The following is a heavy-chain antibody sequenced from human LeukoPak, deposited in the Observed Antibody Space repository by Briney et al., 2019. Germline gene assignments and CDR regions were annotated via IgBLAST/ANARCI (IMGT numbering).Heavy chain of an antibody. CDR1: GFTFSSYA. D-gene: IGHD3-10*01. CDR3: PRDRVRLWFGELYCMDV. V-gene: IGHV3-23*01. Sequence: PGGSLRLSCAASGFTFSSYAMSWVCQAPGKGLEWVSAISGSGGSTYYADSVKGRFTISRDTSKNTLYLQMNSLRASDTVLYYCPRDRVRLWFGELYCMDVWGQGTTVTVSS. J-gene: IGHJ6*02. CDR2: ISGSGGST.